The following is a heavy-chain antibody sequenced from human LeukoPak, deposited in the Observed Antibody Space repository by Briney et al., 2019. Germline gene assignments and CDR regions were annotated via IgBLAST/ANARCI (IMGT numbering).Heavy chain of an antibody. J-gene: IGHJ4*02. Sequence: GGSLRLSCVVSGYTFSSYSINWVRHAPGKGLEWVSSISVRSNYIYYADSVRGRFSISRDDARDSLYLQMNSLRAEDTAVYFCVRLRRNSDTSGFYYYYDFWGQGTLVTVSS. CDR1: GYTFSSYS. V-gene: IGHV3-21*01. CDR2: ISVRSNYI. CDR3: VRLRRNSDTSGFYYYYDF. D-gene: IGHD3-22*01.